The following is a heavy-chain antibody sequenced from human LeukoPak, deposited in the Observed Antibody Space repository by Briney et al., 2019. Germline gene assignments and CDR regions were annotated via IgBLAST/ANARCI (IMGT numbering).Heavy chain of an antibody. D-gene: IGHD3-22*01. CDR1: GGTFSSYA. V-gene: IGHV1-69*05. CDR3: ARDSSGYYARSHFDY. CDR2: IIPIFGTA. Sequence: SVKVSCKASGGTFSSYAISWVRQAPGQGLEWMGRIIPIFGTANYAQKFQGRVTITTDESTSTAYMELSSLRSEDTAVYYCARDSSGYYARSHFDYWGQGTLVTVSS. J-gene: IGHJ4*02.